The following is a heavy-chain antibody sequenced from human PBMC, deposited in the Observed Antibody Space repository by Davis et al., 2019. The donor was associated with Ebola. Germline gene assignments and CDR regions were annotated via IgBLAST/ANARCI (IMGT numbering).Heavy chain of an antibody. CDR3: AKAHPETYDFWSGLGHERAYGMDV. CDR1: GFTFSSYA. Sequence: PGGSLRLSCAASGFTFSSYAMSLVRQAPGKGLEWVSAISGSGGSTYYADSVKGRFTISRDNSKNTLYLQMNSLRAEDTAVYYCAKAHPETYDFWSGLGHERAYGMDVWGQGTTVTVSS. CDR2: ISGSGGST. V-gene: IGHV3-23*01. D-gene: IGHD3-3*01. J-gene: IGHJ6*02.